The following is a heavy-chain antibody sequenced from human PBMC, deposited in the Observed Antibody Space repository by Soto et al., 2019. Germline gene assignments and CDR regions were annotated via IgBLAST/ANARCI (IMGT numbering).Heavy chain of an antibody. CDR2: ISGGGGST. CDR3: AKDPTSYDSSAQFDS. D-gene: IGHD3-22*01. V-gene: IGHV3-23*01. J-gene: IGHJ4*02. Sequence: GGSLRFSCAASGFSFSIYAMNWVRQAPGKGLEWVSGISGGGGSTYYADSVKGRFTISRDNSKNTLYLQMNSLRVEDTAVYYCAKDPTSYDSSAQFDSWGQGTLVTVSS. CDR1: GFSFSIYA.